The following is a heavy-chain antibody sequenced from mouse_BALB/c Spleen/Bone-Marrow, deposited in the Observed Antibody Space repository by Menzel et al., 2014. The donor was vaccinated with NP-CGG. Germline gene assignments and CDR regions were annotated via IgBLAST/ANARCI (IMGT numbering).Heavy chain of an antibody. CDR2: IDPANGNT. V-gene: IGHV14-3*02. J-gene: IGHJ4*01. Sequence: EVQLQQSEAELVKPGASVKLSCTASGFNIKDTYMHWVKQRPEQGLEWIGRIDPANGNTKYDPKFQGKATITADTSSHTAYLQLSSQTSEDTAVYYCARPIFLWGQGTSVTVSS. CDR1: GFNIKDTY. CDR3: ARPIFL.